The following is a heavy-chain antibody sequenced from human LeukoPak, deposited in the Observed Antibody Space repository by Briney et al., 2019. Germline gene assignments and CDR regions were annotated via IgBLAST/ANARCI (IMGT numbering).Heavy chain of an antibody. J-gene: IGHJ4*02. CDR2: INPNSGGT. V-gene: IGHV1-2*06. CDR3: ASLIPFYLDSSDYPGGY. Sequence: ASVKVSCKASGYTFTGYYMHWVRQAPGQGLEWMGRINPNSGGTNYAQKFQGRVTMTRDTSISTAYMELSRLRSDDTAVYYCASLIPFYLDSSDYPGGYWGQGTLVTVSS. D-gene: IGHD3-22*01. CDR1: GYTFTGYY.